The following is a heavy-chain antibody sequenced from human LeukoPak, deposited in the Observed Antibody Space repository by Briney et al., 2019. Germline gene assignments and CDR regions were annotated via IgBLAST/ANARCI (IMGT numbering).Heavy chain of an antibody. CDR1: GFTSSSYA. CDR2: ISYDGSNK. V-gene: IGHV3-30*04. D-gene: IGHD6-13*01. CDR3: ARDRIAAGDYFDY. Sequence: GGSLRLSCAASGFTSSSYAMHWVRQAPGKGLEWVAVISYDGSNKYYADSVKGRFTISRDNSKNTLYLQMNSLRAEDTAVYYCARDRIAAGDYFDYWGQGTLVTVSS. J-gene: IGHJ4*02.